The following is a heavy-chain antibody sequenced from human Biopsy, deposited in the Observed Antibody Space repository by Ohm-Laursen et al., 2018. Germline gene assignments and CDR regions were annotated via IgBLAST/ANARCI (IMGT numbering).Heavy chain of an antibody. J-gene: IGHJ6*02. CDR3: ARDVRLEMTDHSGVTTYSRYFAMDA. Sequence: SLRLSCAASGFTFTDYDISWVRHVPGQGLEWLALISSSSTTKYYAHSVTGRFSISRDDAKNSVFLEMSSLRTDDTALYFCARDVRLEMTDHSGVTTYSRYFAMDAWGRGTTVTVSS. CDR2: ISSSSTTK. D-gene: IGHD1-1*01. CDR1: GFTFTDYD. V-gene: IGHV3-11*01.